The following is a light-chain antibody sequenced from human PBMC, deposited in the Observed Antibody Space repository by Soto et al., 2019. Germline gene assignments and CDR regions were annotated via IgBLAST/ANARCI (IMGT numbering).Light chain of an antibody. V-gene: IGLV2-14*01. CDR2: DVS. CDR3: SSYTSSSTRV. J-gene: IGLJ1*01. CDR1: SSDVGGYNY. Sequence: QSALTQPASVSGSPGQSITISCTGTSSDVGGYNYVSWYQQHPGKAPKLMIYDVSNRPSGVSNRFSGSKSGNTASLTISGLQAEDDADYYCSSYTSSSTRVFGTGIKLTVL.